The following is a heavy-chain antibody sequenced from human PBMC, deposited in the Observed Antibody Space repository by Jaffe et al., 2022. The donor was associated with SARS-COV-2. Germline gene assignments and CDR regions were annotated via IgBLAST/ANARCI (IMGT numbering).Heavy chain of an antibody. CDR1: GGSFSGYY. D-gene: IGHD3-10*01. Sequence: QVQLQQWGAGLLKPSETLSLTCAVYGGSFSGYYWSWIRQPPGKGLEWIGEINHSGSTNYNPSLKSRVTISVDTSKNQFSLKLSSVTAADTAVYYCARSWGSGSYYNYFDYWGQGTLVTVSS. V-gene: IGHV4-34*01. J-gene: IGHJ4*02. CDR2: INHSGST. CDR3: ARSWGSGSYYNYFDY.